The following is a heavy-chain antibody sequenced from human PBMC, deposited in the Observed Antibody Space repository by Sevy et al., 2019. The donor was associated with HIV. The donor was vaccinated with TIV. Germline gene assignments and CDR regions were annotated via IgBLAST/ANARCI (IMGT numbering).Heavy chain of an antibody. V-gene: IGHV4-59*01. Sequence: SETLSLTCTVSGDSISSNYWSWIRQPPGKGLEWIGHIYYSGSTNYNPSLQSRITISVGTSKNQFSLKLTSVTAADTAVYYCAATGGGTACYFDSWGQGTLVTVSS. CDR3: AATGGGTACYFDS. J-gene: IGHJ4*02. CDR2: IYYSGST. CDR1: GDSISSNY. D-gene: IGHD2-8*02.